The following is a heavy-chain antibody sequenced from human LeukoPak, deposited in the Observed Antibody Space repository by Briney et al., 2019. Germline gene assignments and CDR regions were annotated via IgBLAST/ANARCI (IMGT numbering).Heavy chain of an antibody. J-gene: IGHJ6*02. CDR2: ISGSGGSS. CDR3: AKSPPRVRGVFYGMDV. CDR1: GFTFSSYA. D-gene: IGHD3-10*01. Sequence: GGSPRLSCAASGFTFSSYAMSWVRQAPGKGLEWVSAISGSGGSSYYADSVKGRFTISRDNSKNTLYLQMNSLRAEDTAVYYCAKSPPRVRGVFYGMDVWGQGTTVTVSS. V-gene: IGHV3-23*01.